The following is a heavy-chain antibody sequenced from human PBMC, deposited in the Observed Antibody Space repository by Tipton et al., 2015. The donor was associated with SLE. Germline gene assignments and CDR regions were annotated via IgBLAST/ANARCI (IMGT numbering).Heavy chain of an antibody. D-gene: IGHD2-8*01. Sequence: TLSLTCAVSGGSISTYYWSWIRQSPGKTLEWLGHVYYTGATNYNPSLKSRVTISVETSRTQFSLKLSSVTAADAAVYYCARALGVDAFDIWSQGTMVTVSS. J-gene: IGHJ3*02. CDR2: VYYTGAT. V-gene: IGHV4-59*12. CDR1: GGSISTYY. CDR3: ARALGVDAFDI.